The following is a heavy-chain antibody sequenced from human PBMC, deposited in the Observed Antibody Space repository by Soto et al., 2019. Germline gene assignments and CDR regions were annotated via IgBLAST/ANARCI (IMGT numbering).Heavy chain of an antibody. CDR2: STHSGST. V-gene: IGHV4-34*01. J-gene: IGHJ4*02. CDR1: GGSFSGYY. CDR3: ASRRVGRSPWPFDY. D-gene: IGHD1-26*01. Sequence: QVQLQQWGAGLLKPSETLSLTCAVYGGSFSGYYWSWIRQPPGKGMEWTGESTHSGSTNYNPSLKSRVTISVDTSKNQFSLKLSSVTAADTAVYYCASRRVGRSPWPFDYWGQGTLVTVSS.